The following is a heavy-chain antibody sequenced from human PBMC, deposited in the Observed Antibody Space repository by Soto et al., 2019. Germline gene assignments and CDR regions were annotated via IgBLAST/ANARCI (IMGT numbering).Heavy chain of an antibody. CDR2: IYYSGST. CDR3: ARRVDYYYGMDV. V-gene: IGHV4-39*01. CDR1: GGSISSSSYY. D-gene: IGHD2-15*01. Sequence: SETLSLTCTVSGGSISSSSYYWGWIRQPPGKGLEWIGRIYYSGSTYYNPSLQSRVTISVDTSKNQFSLKLSSVTAADTAVYYCARRVDYYYGMDVWGQGTTVTVSS. J-gene: IGHJ6*02.